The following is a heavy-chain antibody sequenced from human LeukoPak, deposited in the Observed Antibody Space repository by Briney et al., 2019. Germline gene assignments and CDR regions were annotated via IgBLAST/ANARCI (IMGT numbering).Heavy chain of an antibody. D-gene: IGHD2-15*01. Sequence: SVKVSCKASGGTFSSYAISWVRQAPGQGLEWMGGIIPIFGTANYAQKFQGRVTITADESTSTAYMELSSLRSEDTAVYYCARRSPLLGYCSGGSCYSAFDIWGQGTMVTVSS. V-gene: IGHV1-69*13. CDR2: IIPIFGTA. CDR3: ARRSPLLGYCSGGSCYSAFDI. CDR1: GGTFSSYA. J-gene: IGHJ3*02.